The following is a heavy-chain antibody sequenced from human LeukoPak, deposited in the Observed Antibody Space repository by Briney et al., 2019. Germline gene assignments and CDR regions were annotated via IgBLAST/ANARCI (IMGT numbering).Heavy chain of an antibody. CDR3: ARGQAGYSSGWYVDYYYYGMDV. Sequence: SQTLSLTCAISGDSVSSSSAAWNWIRQSPSRGLEWLGRTYYRSKWYNDYAVSVKSRITINPDTSKNQFSLQLNSVTPEDTAVYYCARGQAGYSSGWYVDYYYYGMDVWGQGTTVTVSS. J-gene: IGHJ6*02. CDR2: TYYRSKWYN. D-gene: IGHD6-19*01. V-gene: IGHV6-1*01. CDR1: GDSVSSSSAA.